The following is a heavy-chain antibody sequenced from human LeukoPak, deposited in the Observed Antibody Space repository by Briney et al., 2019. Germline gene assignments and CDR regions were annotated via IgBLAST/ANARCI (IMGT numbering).Heavy chain of an antibody. J-gene: IGHJ4*02. CDR1: GGSISSSSYY. Sequence: PSETLSLTCTVSGGSISSSSYYWGWIRQPPGMGLEWIGSIYYSGSTYYNPSLKSRVTISVDTSKNQFSLRLSSVTAGDTAVYYCARQSGSGWDSDSRGQGTLVTVSS. CDR3: ARQSGSGWDSDS. CDR2: IYYSGST. D-gene: IGHD6-19*01. V-gene: IGHV4-39*01.